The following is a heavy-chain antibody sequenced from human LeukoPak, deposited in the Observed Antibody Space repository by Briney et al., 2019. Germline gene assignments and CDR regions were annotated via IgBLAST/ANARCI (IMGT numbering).Heavy chain of an antibody. D-gene: IGHD6-13*01. Sequence: SETLSLTCAVYGGSFSGYYWSWIRQPPGKGLEWIGEINHSGSTNYNPSLKSRVTISVDTSKNQFSLKLSSVTAADTAVYYCARESFQQLTLYFDYWGQGTLVTVSS. CDR1: GGSFSGYY. CDR3: ARESFQQLTLYFDY. V-gene: IGHV4-34*01. CDR2: INHSGST. J-gene: IGHJ4*02.